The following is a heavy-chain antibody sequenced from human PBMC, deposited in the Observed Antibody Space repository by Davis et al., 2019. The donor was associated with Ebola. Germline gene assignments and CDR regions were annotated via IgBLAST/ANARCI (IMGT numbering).Heavy chain of an antibody. D-gene: IGHD2-8*02. CDR3: VKATTGNAPPFEH. CDR1: GFTYSNYG. J-gene: IGHJ1*01. V-gene: IGHV3-23*01. CDR2: FGGLDGGT. Sequence: PGGSLRLSCIASGFTYSNYGISWVRQAPGKGLEWVSTFGGLDGGTNYGDSVKGRFTISRDNSRNTVYLQMNSLGVDDTAVYYCVKATTGNAPPFEHWCQGVLVTVSS.